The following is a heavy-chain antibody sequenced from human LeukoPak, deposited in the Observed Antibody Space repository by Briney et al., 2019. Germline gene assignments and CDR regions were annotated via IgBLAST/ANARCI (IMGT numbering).Heavy chain of an antibody. CDR2: IIPILGIA. D-gene: IGHD2-2*02. V-gene: IGHV1-69*04. CDR1: GGTFSSYA. CDR3: ARERGTSCYNY. J-gene: IGHJ4*02. Sequence: ASVKVSCKASGGTFSSYAISWVRQAPGRGLEWMGRIIPILGIANYAQKFQGRVTITADKSTSTAYMELSSLRSEDTAVYYCARERGTSCYNYWGQGTLVTVSS.